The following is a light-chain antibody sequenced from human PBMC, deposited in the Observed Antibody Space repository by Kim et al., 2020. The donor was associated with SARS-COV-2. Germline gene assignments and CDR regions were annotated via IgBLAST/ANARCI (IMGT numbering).Light chain of an antibody. CDR2: YDS. V-gene: IGLV3-21*04. J-gene: IGLJ2*01. CDR3: QVWDSSSEHRVV. CDR1: SIGSKS. Sequence: SYELTQPPSVSVAPGKTARITCGGSSIGSKSVHWYQQKPGQAPVLVISYDSDRPSGIPERFSGSNSGNTATLTISRVEAGDEADYYYQVWDSSSEHRVVFGGGTQLTVL.